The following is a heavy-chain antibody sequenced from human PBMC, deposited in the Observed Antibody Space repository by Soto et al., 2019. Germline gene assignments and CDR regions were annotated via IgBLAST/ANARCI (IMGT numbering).Heavy chain of an antibody. D-gene: IGHD6-13*01. Sequence: NPSETLSLTCTVSGGSISSYYWSWIRQPPGKGLEWIGYIYYSGSTNYNPSLKSRVTISVDTSKNQFSLKLSSVTAADTAVYYCARVEGSSSWFSTVHYGMDVWGQGTTVTVS. V-gene: IGHV4-59*01. CDR3: ARVEGSSSWFSTVHYGMDV. CDR2: IYYSGST. J-gene: IGHJ6*02. CDR1: GGSISSYY.